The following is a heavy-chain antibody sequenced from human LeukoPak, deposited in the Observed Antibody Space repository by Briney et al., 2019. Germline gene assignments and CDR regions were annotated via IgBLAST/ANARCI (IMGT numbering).Heavy chain of an antibody. CDR2: IYRGGST. D-gene: IGHD3-10*01. V-gene: IGHV3-66*01. CDR1: GFTVSSNY. Sequence: GGSLRLSCAASGFTVSSNYMSWVRQAPGKGLEWVSVIYRGGSTYYADSVKGRFTISRDNSKNTLYLQMNSLRAEDTAVYYCARELYYYGSGGPLYYYYYGMDVWGQGTTVTVSS. J-gene: IGHJ6*02. CDR3: ARELYYYGSGGPLYYYYYGMDV.